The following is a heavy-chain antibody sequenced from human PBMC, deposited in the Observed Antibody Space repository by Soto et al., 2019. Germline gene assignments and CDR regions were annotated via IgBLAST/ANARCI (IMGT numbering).Heavy chain of an antibody. CDR1: GGTFSSYA. CDR2: IIPIFGTA. V-gene: IGHV1-69*12. D-gene: IGHD3-22*01. CDR3: AREGYYDSSGPQTDAFAI. Sequence: QVQLVQSGAEVKKPGSSVKVSCKASGGTFSSYAISWVRQAPGQGLEWMGGIIPIFGTANYAQKFQGRVTITADESTSTAYMELSSLRSEDTAVYYCAREGYYDSSGPQTDAFAIWGQGTMVTVSS. J-gene: IGHJ3*02.